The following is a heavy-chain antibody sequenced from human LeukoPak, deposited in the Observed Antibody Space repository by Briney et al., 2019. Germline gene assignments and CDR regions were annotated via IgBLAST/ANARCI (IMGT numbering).Heavy chain of an antibody. CDR2: ISGSGGST. V-gene: IGHV3-23*01. Sequence: PGGSLRLSCAASGFTFSSYAMSWVRQAPGKGLEWVSAISGSGGSTYYADSVKGRFTISRDNSKNTLYLQMNSLRAEDTAVYYCAKNPSPLWELHNYFDYWGQGTLVTVSS. J-gene: IGHJ4*02. CDR3: AKNPSPLWELHNYFDY. D-gene: IGHD1-26*01. CDR1: GFTFSSYA.